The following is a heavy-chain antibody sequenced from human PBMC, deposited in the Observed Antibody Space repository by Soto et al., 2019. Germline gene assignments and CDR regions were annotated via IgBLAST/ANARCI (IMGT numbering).Heavy chain of an antibody. CDR2: ISGSGGST. V-gene: IGHV3-23*01. D-gene: IGHD4-17*01. CDR3: ICREDYGAHMWYDP. J-gene: IGHJ5*02. Sequence: GGSLRLSCAASGFTFSNYAVTWVRQAPGKGLEWVSTISGSGGSTYYADSVKGRFTISRDNSKNTAYLQMNSLQNEDTAVYYCICREDYGAHMWYDPWGQGTLVTVSS. CDR1: GFTFSNYA.